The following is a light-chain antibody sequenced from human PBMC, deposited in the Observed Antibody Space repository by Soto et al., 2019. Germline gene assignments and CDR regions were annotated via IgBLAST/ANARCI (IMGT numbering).Light chain of an antibody. Sequence: DIVMTQSPDSLAVSLGERATINCKSSQSVLYSSNNKNYLAWYQQKPGQPPKLLLYWASTRESGVPDRFSGSGSGTDFILTISSLQAEDVAIYYCQQYYPTPLTFGPGTKVDIK. V-gene: IGKV4-1*01. J-gene: IGKJ3*01. CDR1: QSVLYSSNNKNY. CDR2: WAS. CDR3: QQYYPTPLT.